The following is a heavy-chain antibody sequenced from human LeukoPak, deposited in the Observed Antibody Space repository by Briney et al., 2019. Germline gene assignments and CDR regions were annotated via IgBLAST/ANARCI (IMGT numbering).Heavy chain of an antibody. CDR3: ARDLSGVTGYTYGRGIDY. J-gene: IGHJ4*02. CDR2: ISGSSSYI. CDR1: GFTFSSYE. Sequence: GGTLRLSCAASGFTFSSYEMNWVRQAPGKGLEWVSSISGSSSYIYYADSVKGRFTISRDNAKTSLYLQMNSLRAEDTAVYYCARDLSGVTGYTYGRGIDYWGQGTLVTVSS. D-gene: IGHD5-18*01. V-gene: IGHV3-21*01.